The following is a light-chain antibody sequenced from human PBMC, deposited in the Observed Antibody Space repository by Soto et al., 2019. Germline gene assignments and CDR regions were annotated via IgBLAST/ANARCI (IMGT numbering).Light chain of an antibody. CDR2: GAS. CDR1: QSVSSN. CDR3: QQYNNWWT. Sequence: EIVMTQSPVTLSVSPGERATLSCRAGQSVSSNLAWYQQKPGQAPRLLIYGASTRATGIPARFTGSGSGTEVTLTISSLQFDDSAVYYCQQYNNWWTFGQGTKVEIK. V-gene: IGKV3-15*01. J-gene: IGKJ1*01.